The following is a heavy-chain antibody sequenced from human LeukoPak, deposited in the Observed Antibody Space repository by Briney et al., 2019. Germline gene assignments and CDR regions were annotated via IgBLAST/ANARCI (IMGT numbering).Heavy chain of an antibody. J-gene: IGHJ4*02. CDR1: GGSFSGYY. CDR2: INHSGST. D-gene: IGHD6-19*01. V-gene: IGHV4-34*01. Sequence: MSSETLSLTCAVYGGSFSGYYWSWIRQPPGKGLEWIGEINHSGSTNYNPSLKSRVTISVDTSKNQFSLKLSSVTAADTAVYYCARFNFRQNRYSSGRNRRGYFDYWGKGTLVTVSS. CDR3: ARFNFRQNRYSSGRNRRGYFDY.